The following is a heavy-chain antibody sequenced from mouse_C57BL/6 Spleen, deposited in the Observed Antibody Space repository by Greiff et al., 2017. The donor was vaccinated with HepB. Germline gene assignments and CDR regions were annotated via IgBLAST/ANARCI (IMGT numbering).Heavy chain of an antibody. CDR2: LYPGDGDT. J-gene: IGHJ2*01. CDR1: GYAFSSYW. D-gene: IGHD2-10*02. V-gene: IGHV1-80*01. Sequence: VQLQESGAELVKPGASVKISCKASGYAFSSYWMNWVKQRPGKGLEWIGQLYPGDGDTNYNGKFKGKATLTADKSSSTSYMQLSSLTYEDSAVYFCARSAYGNYYFDYWGQGTTLTVSS. CDR3: ARSAYGNYYFDY.